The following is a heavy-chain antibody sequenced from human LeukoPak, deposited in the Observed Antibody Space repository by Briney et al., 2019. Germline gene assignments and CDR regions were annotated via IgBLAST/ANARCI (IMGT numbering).Heavy chain of an antibody. CDR1: GFSFSTSW. CDR2: IKKDGSEE. Sequence: PGGSLRLSCTASGFSFSTSWMSWVRQTPGKGLEWVANIKKDGSEEYYVDSVETRFTISRDHAKNSLYLQLNSLIVEDTAVYYCARLSTSVAGGDHWGQGTLVTVSS. J-gene: IGHJ4*02. D-gene: IGHD6-19*01. CDR3: ARLSTSVAGGDH. V-gene: IGHV3-7*01.